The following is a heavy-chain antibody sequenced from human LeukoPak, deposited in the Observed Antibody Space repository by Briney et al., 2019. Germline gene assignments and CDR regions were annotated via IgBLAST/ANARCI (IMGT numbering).Heavy chain of an antibody. Sequence: SETLSLTCTVSGGSISSYYWSWIRQPPGKGLEWIGYIYYSGSTMYNPSLKSRVTISIDTSKNQFSLKLSSVTAADTAVYYCARFSNAHGVKFDYWGQGTLVTVSS. D-gene: IGHD2-8*01. J-gene: IGHJ4*02. CDR3: ARFSNAHGVKFDY. CDR2: IYYSGST. CDR1: GGSISSYY. V-gene: IGHV4-59*12.